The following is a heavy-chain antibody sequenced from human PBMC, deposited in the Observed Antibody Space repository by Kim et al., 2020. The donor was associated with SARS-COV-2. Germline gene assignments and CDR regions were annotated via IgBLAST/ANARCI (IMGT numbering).Heavy chain of an antibody. Sequence: YADSVKGRFTSSRDNSKNTLYLQMSSRKAEDTAIYYCANPRQPDYWGQGTLVTVSS. CDR3: ANPRQPDY. J-gene: IGHJ4*02. V-gene: IGHV3-23*01. D-gene: IGHD6-13*01.